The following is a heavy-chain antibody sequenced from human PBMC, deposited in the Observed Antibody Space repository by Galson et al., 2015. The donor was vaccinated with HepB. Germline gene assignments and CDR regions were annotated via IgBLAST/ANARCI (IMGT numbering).Heavy chain of an antibody. CDR2: IYYSGST. D-gene: IGHD5-12*01. CDR3: ARDGLRRYWYFDL. J-gene: IGHJ2*01. CDR1: GGSISSYY. V-gene: IGHV4-59*01. Sequence: ETLSLTCTVSGGSISSYYWSWIRQPPGKGLEWIGYIYYSGSTNYNPSLKSRVTISVDTSKNQFSLKLSSVTAADTAVYYCARDGLRRYWYFDLWGRGTLVTVSS.